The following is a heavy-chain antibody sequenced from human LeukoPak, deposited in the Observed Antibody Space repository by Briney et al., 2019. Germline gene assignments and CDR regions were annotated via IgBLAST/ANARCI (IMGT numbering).Heavy chain of an antibody. D-gene: IGHD5-24*01. V-gene: IGHV3-30-3*01. CDR2: ISYDGSNK. J-gene: IGHJ4*02. CDR1: GFTFSSYA. CDR3: ARDRERWLQTFDY. Sequence: AGRSLRLSCAASGFTFSSYAMHWVRQAPGKGLEWVAVISYDGSNKYYADSVKGRFTISRDNSKNTLYLQMNSLRAEDTAVYYCARDRERWLQTFDYWGQGTLVTVSS.